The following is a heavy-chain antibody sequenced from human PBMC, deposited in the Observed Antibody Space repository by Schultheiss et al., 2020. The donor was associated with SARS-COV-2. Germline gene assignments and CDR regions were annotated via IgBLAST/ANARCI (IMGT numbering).Heavy chain of an antibody. CDR3: ASGVCSSTSCYIDY. CDR1: DYTFTNYG. V-gene: IGHV1-18*01. CDR2: VSAYNGNT. Sequence: ASVKVSCKASDYTFTNYGITWVRQAPGQGLEWMGWVSAYNGNTNYAQKLQGRVTMTTDTSTSTAYMELRSLRSDDTAVYYCASGVCSSTSCYIDYWGQGTLVTVSS. J-gene: IGHJ4*02. D-gene: IGHD2-2*02.